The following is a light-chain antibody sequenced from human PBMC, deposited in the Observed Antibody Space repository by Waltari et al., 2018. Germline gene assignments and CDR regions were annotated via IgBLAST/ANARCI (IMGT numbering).Light chain of an antibody. CDR3: SAYTSWSTVI. J-gene: IGLJ2*01. Sequence: QSALTQPASVSASPGQSIPISCTGTSDDVGGYHFVSWYQHHPGKPPKLIIYDVFKRPSGVYNRFSGSKSLNTASLSISGLQAEDEGVYYCSAYTSWSTVIFGGGTKLAVL. CDR2: DVF. V-gene: IGLV2-14*03. CDR1: SDDVGGYHF.